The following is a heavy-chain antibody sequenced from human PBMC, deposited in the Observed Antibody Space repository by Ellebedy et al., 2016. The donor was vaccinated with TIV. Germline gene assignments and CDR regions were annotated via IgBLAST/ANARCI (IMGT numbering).Heavy chain of an antibody. CDR2: ISSSSTI. CDR1: GFTFSSYS. CDR3: ARGPDYGDYGYYYYGMDV. Sequence: GGSLRLXXAASGFTFSSYSMNWVRQAPGKGLEWVSYISSSSTIYYADSVKGRFTISRDNAKNTLYLQMNSLRAEDTAVYYCARGPDYGDYGYYYYGMDVWGQGTTVTVSS. J-gene: IGHJ6*02. D-gene: IGHD4-17*01. V-gene: IGHV3-48*01.